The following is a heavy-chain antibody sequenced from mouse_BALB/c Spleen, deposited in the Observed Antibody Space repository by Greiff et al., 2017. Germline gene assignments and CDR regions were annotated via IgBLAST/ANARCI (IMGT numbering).Heavy chain of an antibody. CDR3: ARLGDEFAY. Sequence: EVQLVESGGDLVKPGGSLKLSCAASGFTFSSYGMSWVRQTPDKRLEWVATISSGGSYTYYPDSVKGRFTISRDNAKNTLYLQMSSLKSEDTAMYYCARLGDEFAYWGQGTLVTVSA. CDR1: GFTFSSYG. V-gene: IGHV5-6*01. CDR2: ISSGGSYT. D-gene: IGHD4-1*01. J-gene: IGHJ3*01.